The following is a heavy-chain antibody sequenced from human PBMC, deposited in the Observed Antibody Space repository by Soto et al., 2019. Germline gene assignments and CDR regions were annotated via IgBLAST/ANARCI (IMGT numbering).Heavy chain of an antibody. D-gene: IGHD3-16*01. CDR3: ARDTWGYFDY. J-gene: IGHJ4*02. V-gene: IGHV3-7*01. CDR2: MNQDGGEK. CDR1: GFTFSNYW. Sequence: EVQLVESGGGLVQPGGSLRLSCAASGFTFSNYWLTWVRLAPGKGLEWVANMNQDGGEKYYVDSVKGRFTISRDNAKNSLYLQMNSLRAEDAAVYDCARDTWGYFDYGGPGTVVTVSS.